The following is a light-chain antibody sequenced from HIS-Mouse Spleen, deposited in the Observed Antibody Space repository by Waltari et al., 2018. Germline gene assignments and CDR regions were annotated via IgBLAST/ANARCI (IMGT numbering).Light chain of an antibody. CDR1: SSDVGGYNY. CDR3: SSYTSSSTV. Sequence: QSALTQPASVSGSPGQSITLSCTGTSSDVGGYNYVSWYQQHPAKAPKLMIYDVSNRPSGVSNRFSGSKSGNTASLTISGLQAEDEADYYCSSYTSSSTVFGGGTKLTVL. J-gene: IGLJ2*01. CDR2: DVS. V-gene: IGLV2-14*03.